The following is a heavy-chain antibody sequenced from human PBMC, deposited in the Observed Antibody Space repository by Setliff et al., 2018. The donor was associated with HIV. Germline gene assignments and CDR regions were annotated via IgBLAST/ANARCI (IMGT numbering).Heavy chain of an antibody. CDR1: GGSTSYYH. J-gene: IGHJ4*02. Sequence: SETLSLTCSVSGGSTSYYHWNWIRQPAGKGLEWIGRMYYTGDTNYNPSLKSRVTMSIDTSKNQFSLILNSVTAADTAVYYCARSIYGSATYPLDIWGQGILVTVSS. CDR2: MYYTGDT. CDR3: ARSIYGSATYPLDI. D-gene: IGHD3-10*01. V-gene: IGHV4-4*07.